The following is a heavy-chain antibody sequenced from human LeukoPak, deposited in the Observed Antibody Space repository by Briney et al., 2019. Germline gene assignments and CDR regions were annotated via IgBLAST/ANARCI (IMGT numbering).Heavy chain of an antibody. CDR2: ITSGSSYI. CDR1: GFTFSSYG. J-gene: IGHJ3*02. Sequence: GGSLRLSCAASGFTFSSYGMSWVRQAPGKGLEWVSSITSGSSYIYYADSVKGRFTISRDNAKNSLYLQMNSLRAEDTAVYYCARDSKALGEAFDIWGQGTMVTVSS. V-gene: IGHV3-21*01. CDR3: ARDSKALGEAFDI.